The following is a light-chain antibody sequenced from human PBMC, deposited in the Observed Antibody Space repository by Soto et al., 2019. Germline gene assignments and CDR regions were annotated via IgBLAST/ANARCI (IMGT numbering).Light chain of an antibody. CDR1: SSNIGNNA. J-gene: IGLJ1*01. Sequence: QSVLTQPPSVSEAPRQRVTISCSGSSSNIGNNAVNWYQQLPGKAPKLLIYYDDLLPSGVSDRFSGSKSGTSASLAISGLQSEDEADYYWAAWDYRLNAYGFGTGTKVTGL. V-gene: IGLV1-36*01. CDR3: AAWDYRLNAYG. CDR2: YDD.